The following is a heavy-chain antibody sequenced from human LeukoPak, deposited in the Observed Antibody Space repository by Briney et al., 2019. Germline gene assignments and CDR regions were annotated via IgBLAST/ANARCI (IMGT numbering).Heavy chain of an antibody. Sequence: GGSLRLSCAASGFTFSSYGMHWVRQAPGKGLEWVAVISYDGSNKYYADSVKGRFTISRGNSKNTLYLQMNSLRAEDTAVYYCAKDYYYDSSGQTDAFDIWGQGTMVTVSS. D-gene: IGHD3-22*01. CDR2: ISYDGSNK. CDR3: AKDYYYDSSGQTDAFDI. CDR1: GFTFSSYG. V-gene: IGHV3-30*18. J-gene: IGHJ3*02.